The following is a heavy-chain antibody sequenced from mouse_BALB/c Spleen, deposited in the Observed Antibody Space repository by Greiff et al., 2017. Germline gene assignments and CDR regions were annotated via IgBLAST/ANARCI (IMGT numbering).Heavy chain of an antibody. CDR2: INPSTGYT. CDR3: ARSALTYGSRFAY. J-gene: IGHJ3*01. Sequence: QVQLQQSGAELAKPGASVKMSCKASGYTFTSYWMHWVKQRPGQGLEWIGYINPSTGYTEYNQKFKDKATLTADKSSSTAYMQLSSLTSEDSAVYYCARSALTYGSRFAYWGQGTLVTVSA. D-gene: IGHD1-1*01. V-gene: IGHV1-7*01. CDR1: GYTFTSYW.